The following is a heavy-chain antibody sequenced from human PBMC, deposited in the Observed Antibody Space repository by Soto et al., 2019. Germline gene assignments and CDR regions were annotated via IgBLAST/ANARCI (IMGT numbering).Heavy chain of an antibody. V-gene: IGHV4-31*03. CDR1: GGSISSRGYY. J-gene: IGHJ6*02. CDR3: ARGGCSSTSCYSFYYSYGMDV. Sequence: PSETLSVTGTVSGGSISSRGYYWSWILQHPGKGLEWIGYIYYSGSTYYNPSLKSRVTISVDTSKNQFSLKLSSVTAADTAVYYCARGGCSSTSCYSFYYSYGMDVWGQGTTVTVSS. CDR2: IYYSGST. D-gene: IGHD2-2*01.